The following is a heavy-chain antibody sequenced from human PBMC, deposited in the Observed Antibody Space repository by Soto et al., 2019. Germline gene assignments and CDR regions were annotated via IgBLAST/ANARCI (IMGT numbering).Heavy chain of an antibody. CDR2: ISAAGDP. CDR1: GFTFRNYD. Sequence: EVQLVESGGGLVQPGGSLRLSCEASGFTFRNYDMHWVRQGTGKGLEWVSGISAAGDPDYADSVEGRFTISRENAQHSFFLQMNSLGVGDTAVYYCARTDRAFDGLDVWGQGTTVIVSS. V-gene: IGHV3-13*05. J-gene: IGHJ6*02. CDR3: ARTDRAFDGLDV.